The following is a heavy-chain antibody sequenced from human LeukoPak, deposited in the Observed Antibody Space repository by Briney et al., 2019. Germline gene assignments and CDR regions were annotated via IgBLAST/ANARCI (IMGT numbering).Heavy chain of an antibody. D-gene: IGHD3-9*01. V-gene: IGHV3-23*01. CDR1: GFTFSSYS. CDR2: ITGSGGNT. CDR3: AKWGDYDVLTGYYVSDY. J-gene: IGHJ4*02. Sequence: GGSLRLSCAASGFTFSSYSMNWVRQAPGKGLEWVSAITGSGGNTYYADSVKGRFTISRDNSKNTVFLQMNSLRAEDTAVYYCAKWGDYDVLTGYYVSDYWGQGTLVTVSS.